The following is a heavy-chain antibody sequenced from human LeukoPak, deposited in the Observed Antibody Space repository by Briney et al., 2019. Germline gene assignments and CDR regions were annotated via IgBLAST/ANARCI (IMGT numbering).Heavy chain of an antibody. J-gene: IGHJ4*02. CDR1: GFTVSSNY. D-gene: IGHD1-14*01. CDR2: IYSGGST. Sequence: GGSLRLSCAASGFTVSSNYMSWVRQAPGKGLEWVSVIYSGGSTYYADSVKGRFTISRDNSKNTLYLQMNSLRAEDTAVYYCAKAIKVGTTSSYFDYWGQGTLVTVSS. CDR3: AKAIKVGTTSSYFDY. V-gene: IGHV3-53*01.